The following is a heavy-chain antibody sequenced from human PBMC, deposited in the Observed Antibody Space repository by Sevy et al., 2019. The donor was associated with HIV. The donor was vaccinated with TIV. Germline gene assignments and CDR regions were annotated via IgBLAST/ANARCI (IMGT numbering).Heavy chain of an antibody. Sequence: GGSLRLSCAASNFNFRTHAMHWVRQAPGKGLEWVALISSNGNSEFYADSVKGRFIISRDNSKDTLFLQMNSLRPDDTAVYYCVRDSGYIVNWSPGGYWGQGTLVTVSS. D-gene: IGHD1-1*01. CDR3: VRDSGYIVNWSPGGY. CDR1: NFNFRTHA. CDR2: ISSNGNSE. V-gene: IGHV3-30-3*01. J-gene: IGHJ4*02.